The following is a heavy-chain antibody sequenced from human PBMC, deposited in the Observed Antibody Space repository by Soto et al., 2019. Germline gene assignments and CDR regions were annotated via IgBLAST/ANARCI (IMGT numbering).Heavy chain of an antibody. J-gene: IGHJ4*02. CDR2: VSFDGSNK. CDR3: ARAQTGITAAGGGRIDH. CDR1: GFTFSTHA. D-gene: IGHD6-13*01. Sequence: QVQLVESGGGVVQPGRSLRLSCAASGFTFSTHAMHWVRQAPGKGLECVAIVSFDGSNKYYADSVKGRFTISRDNSKNTLYLQMSGLTPEDTAFYHCARAQTGITAAGGGRIDHWGQGTLVTVSS. V-gene: IGHV3-30-3*01.